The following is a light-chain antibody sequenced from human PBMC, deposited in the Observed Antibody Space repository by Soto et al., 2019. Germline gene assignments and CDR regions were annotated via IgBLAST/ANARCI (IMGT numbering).Light chain of an antibody. Sequence: QPVSVSGSPGQSITISCTGTSSDVGGYNYVSWYQQHPGKAPKLMIYDVSNRPSGVSNRFSGSKSGNTASLTISGLQAEDEADYYCSSYTSSSTQVFGTGTKLTVL. CDR1: SSDVGGYNY. J-gene: IGLJ1*01. CDR3: SSYTSSSTQV. CDR2: DVS. V-gene: IGLV2-14*01.